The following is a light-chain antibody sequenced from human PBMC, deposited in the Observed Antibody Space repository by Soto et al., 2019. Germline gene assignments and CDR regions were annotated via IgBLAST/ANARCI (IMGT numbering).Light chain of an antibody. CDR2: VAS. Sequence: DIQLTQSPSSLTASVGDRVAITCRASQSIDTYLNWYQQKPGKAPNLLIHVASSLQSGVPSRFSGSGSGTDFTLTISSLQPEDFATYYCQQNYDTPLTFGGGTKVEIK. J-gene: IGKJ4*01. CDR3: QQNYDTPLT. CDR1: QSIDTY. V-gene: IGKV1-39*01.